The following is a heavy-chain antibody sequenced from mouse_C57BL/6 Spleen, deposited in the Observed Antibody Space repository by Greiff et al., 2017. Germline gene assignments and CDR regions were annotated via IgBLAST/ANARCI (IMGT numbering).Heavy chain of an antibody. J-gene: IGHJ3*01. Sequence: VQLQESGGGLVQPGGSLKLSCAASGFTFSDYGMAWVRQAPRKGPEWVAFISNLAYSIYYADTVTGRFTLSRENAKNTLYLEMSSLRSEDTAMYYCARHEGSSFAYWGQGTLVTVSA. V-gene: IGHV5-15*01. CDR2: ISNLAYSI. CDR3: ARHEGSSFAY. D-gene: IGHD1-1*01. CDR1: GFTFSDYG.